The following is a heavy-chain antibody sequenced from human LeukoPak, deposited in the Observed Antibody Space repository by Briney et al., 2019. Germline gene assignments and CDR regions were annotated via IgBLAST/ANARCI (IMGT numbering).Heavy chain of an antibody. D-gene: IGHD2-2*01. CDR2: INIRADET. Sequence: GGSLRLACAASGFTFSNYGMAWFRQAPGKGLEWVSTINIRADETHYADSVKGRFTISRDKSKNTLYLQMNNLRAEDTAVYYCAKATSYNYYGMDVWGQGTTVTVSS. CDR1: GFTFSNYG. J-gene: IGHJ6*02. CDR3: AKATSYNYYGMDV. V-gene: IGHV3-23*01.